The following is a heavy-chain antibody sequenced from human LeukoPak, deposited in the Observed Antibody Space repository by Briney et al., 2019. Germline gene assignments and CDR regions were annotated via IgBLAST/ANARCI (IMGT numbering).Heavy chain of an antibody. V-gene: IGHV4-31*03. Sequence: SQTPSLTCTVSGGSISSGGYSWSWIRQHPGKGLEWIGYIYYSGSTYYNPSLKSRVTISVDTSKNQFSLKLSSVTAADTAVYYCAQAIVGDTRDNWFDPWGQGTLVTVSS. CDR3: AQAIVGDTRDNWFDP. J-gene: IGHJ5*02. D-gene: IGHD1-26*01. CDR1: GGSISSGGYS. CDR2: IYYSGST.